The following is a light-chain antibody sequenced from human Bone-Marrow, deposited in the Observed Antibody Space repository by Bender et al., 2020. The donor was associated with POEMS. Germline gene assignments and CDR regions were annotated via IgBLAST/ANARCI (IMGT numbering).Light chain of an antibody. V-gene: IGLV2-23*01. Sequence: QSALTQPRSVSESPGQSVTISCTGTSSDVENYNVVSWYQQHPGKVPKVIIYEGSKRPSGVSNRFSGSKSGNTASLTISGLQAEDEADYYCCSYAGSSTWVFGGGTKLTVL. J-gene: IGLJ3*02. CDR3: CSYAGSSTWV. CDR1: SSDVENYNV. CDR2: EGS.